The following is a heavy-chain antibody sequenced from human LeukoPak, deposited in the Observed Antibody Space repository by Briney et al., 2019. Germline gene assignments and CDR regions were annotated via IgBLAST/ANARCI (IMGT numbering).Heavy chain of an antibody. Sequence: SETLSLTCTVSGGSISSYYWSWILQPPGKGLEWIGYIYYSGSTNYNPSLKSRVTISVDTSKNQFSLKLSSVTAADTAVYYCARQVYYYDLLDYWGQGTLVTVSS. CDR2: IYYSGST. J-gene: IGHJ4*02. CDR1: GGSISSYY. CDR3: ARQVYYYDLLDY. D-gene: IGHD3-22*01. V-gene: IGHV4-59*08.